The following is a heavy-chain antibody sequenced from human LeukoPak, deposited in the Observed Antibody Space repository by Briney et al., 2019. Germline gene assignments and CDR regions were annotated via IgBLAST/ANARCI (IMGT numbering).Heavy chain of an antibody. V-gene: IGHV3-7*01. CDR1: GFTFSSYW. CDR3: ARDGWFGELLPSDY. D-gene: IGHD3-10*01. CDR2: IKQDGSEK. Sequence: PGGSLRLSCAASGFTFSSYWMSWVRQATGKGLEWVANIKQDGSEKYYVDSVKGRFTISRDNAKNSLYLQMNSLRAEDTAVYYCARDGWFGELLPSDYWGQGTLVTVSS. J-gene: IGHJ4*02.